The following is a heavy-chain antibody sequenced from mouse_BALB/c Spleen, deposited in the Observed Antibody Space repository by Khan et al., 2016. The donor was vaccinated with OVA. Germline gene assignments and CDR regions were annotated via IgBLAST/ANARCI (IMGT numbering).Heavy chain of an antibody. CDR3: ARAFYYGAWFAY. V-gene: IGHV2-9*02. Sequence: VQLKESGPGLVAPSQTLSITCTVSGFSLTSYGVHWVRQPPGKGLEWLGVIWAGGSTNHNSALMSRLSISKDNSKRQVFLKMNSLQTDDPAIYLCARAFYYGAWFAYWGHGPLGTVSA. D-gene: IGHD1-1*01. CDR2: IWAGGST. CDR1: GFSLTSYG. J-gene: IGHJ3*01.